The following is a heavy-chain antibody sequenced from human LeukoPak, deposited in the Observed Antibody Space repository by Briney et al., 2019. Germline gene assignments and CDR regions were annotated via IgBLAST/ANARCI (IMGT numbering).Heavy chain of an antibody. CDR1: GFTFSSYS. V-gene: IGHV3-21*01. CDR3: ARDKQLVQGGGVY. Sequence: PGGSLRLSCAASGFTFSSYSMNWVRQAPGKGLEWVSSISSSSSYIYYADSVKGRFTIFRDNAKNSLYLQMNSLRAEDTAVYYCARDKQLVQGGGVYWGQGTLVTVSS. D-gene: IGHD6-6*01. CDR2: ISSSSSYI. J-gene: IGHJ4*02.